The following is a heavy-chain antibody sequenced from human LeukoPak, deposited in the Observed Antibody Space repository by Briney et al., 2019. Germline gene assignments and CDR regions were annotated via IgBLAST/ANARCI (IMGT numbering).Heavy chain of an antibody. CDR3: AREGDSSGYYIGPFDY. CDR1: GFTFSSYA. J-gene: IGHJ4*02. V-gene: IGHV3-64*01. CDR2: ISSNGGST. Sequence: PGGSLRLSCAASGFTFSSYAMHWVRQAPGKGLEYVSAISSNGGSTYYANSVKGRFTISRDNSKNTLYLQMGSLRAEDMAVYYCAREGDSSGYYIGPFDYWGQGTLVTVSS. D-gene: IGHD3-22*01.